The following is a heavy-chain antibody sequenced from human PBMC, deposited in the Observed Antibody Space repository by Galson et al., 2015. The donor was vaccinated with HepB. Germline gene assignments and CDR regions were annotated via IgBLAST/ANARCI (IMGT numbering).Heavy chain of an antibody. CDR2: INGGNGHT. D-gene: IGHD1-26*01. CDR3: AHSDPAFDY. J-gene: IGHJ4*02. CDR1: GNTLTNDA. Sequence: SVKVSCKASGNTLTNDAIHWVRQAPGQGLEWLGWINGGNGHTKYSQKLQGRLTFTTDTSASIAYMDPTSLTSEDTAIYYCAHSDPAFDYWGQGSLITVSS. V-gene: IGHV1-3*01.